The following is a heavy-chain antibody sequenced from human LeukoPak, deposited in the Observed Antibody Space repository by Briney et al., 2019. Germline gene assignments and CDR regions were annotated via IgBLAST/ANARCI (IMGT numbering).Heavy chain of an antibody. Sequence: STSSRTHYADSMKGRFTISRDNSKNTLYLQMNSLRAEDTAVYYCAKRGIAAAGVDYWGQGTLVTVSS. V-gene: IGHV3-23*05. CDR3: AKRGIAAAGVDY. CDR2: STSSRT. J-gene: IGHJ4*02. D-gene: IGHD6-13*01.